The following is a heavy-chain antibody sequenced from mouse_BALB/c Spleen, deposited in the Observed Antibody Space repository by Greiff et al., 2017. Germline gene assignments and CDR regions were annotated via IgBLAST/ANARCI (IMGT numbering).Heavy chain of an antibody. CDR1: GFDFSRYW. J-gene: IGHJ2*01. CDR2: INPDSSTI. CDR3: ARRGLLRLGYFDY. Sequence: EVQGVESGGGLVQPGGSLKLSCAASGFDFSRYWMSWVRQAPGKGLEWIGEINPDSSTINYTPSLKDKFIISRDNAKNTLYLQMSKVRSEDTALYYCARRGLLRLGYFDYWGQGTTLTVSS. V-gene: IGHV4-1*02. D-gene: IGHD1-2*01.